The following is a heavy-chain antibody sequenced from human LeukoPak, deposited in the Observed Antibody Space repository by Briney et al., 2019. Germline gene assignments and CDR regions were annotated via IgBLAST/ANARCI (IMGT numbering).Heavy chain of an antibody. CDR1: GFTFSRYW. D-gene: IGHD4-17*01. V-gene: IGHV3-7*03. CDR2: IHQDGSET. CDR3: ARDRDYAFDY. Sequence: PGGSLRLSCAASGFTFSRYWMSWVRQAPGKGLEWVANIHQDGSETYYVDSVKGRFTISRDNAKNSLYLQMNSLRAEDTAVYYCARDRDYAFDYWGQGTLVTVSS. J-gene: IGHJ4*02.